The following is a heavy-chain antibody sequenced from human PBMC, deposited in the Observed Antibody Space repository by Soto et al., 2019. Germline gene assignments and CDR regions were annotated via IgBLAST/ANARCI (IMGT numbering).Heavy chain of an antibody. CDR1: GFTFSSYA. CDR2: ISYDGSNK. Sequence: QVQLVESGGGVVQPGRSLRLSCAASGFTFSSYAMHWVRQAPGKGLEWVAVISYDGSNKYYADSVKGRFTISRDNSKNTLYLQMNSLRAEDTAVYYCARWINPRRGVEYWGQGTLVTVSS. J-gene: IGHJ4*02. CDR3: ARWINPRRGVEY. D-gene: IGHD5-12*01. V-gene: IGHV3-30-3*01.